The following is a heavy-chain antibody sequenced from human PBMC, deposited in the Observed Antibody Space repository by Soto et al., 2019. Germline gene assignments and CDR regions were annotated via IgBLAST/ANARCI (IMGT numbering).Heavy chain of an antibody. J-gene: IGHJ4*02. V-gene: IGHV4-39*01. Sequence: SETLSLTCTVSGGSISSSSYYWGWIRQPPGKGLEWIGSIYYSGSTYYNPSLKSRVTISVDTSKNQFSLKLSSVTAADTAVYYCARLKGDGSGYCFDYWGQGTLVTVSS. CDR1: GGSISSSSYY. CDR2: IYYSGST. CDR3: ARLKGDGSGYCFDY. D-gene: IGHD3-10*01.